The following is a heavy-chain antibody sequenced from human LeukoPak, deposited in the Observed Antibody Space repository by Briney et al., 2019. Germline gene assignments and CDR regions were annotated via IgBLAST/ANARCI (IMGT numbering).Heavy chain of an antibody. Sequence: SETLSLTCTVSGASIISGGYYWSWIRQHPGKGLEWIGYIYYTGSTYYNPSLKNRLTISIDTSKSQFSLKLTSVTAADTAVYYCARADPTRYCSSTICPYYYYYYYMDVWGKGTTVTVSS. CDR2: IYYTGST. V-gene: IGHV4-31*03. CDR1: GASIISGGYY. J-gene: IGHJ6*03. CDR3: ARADPTRYCSSTICPYYYYYYYMDV. D-gene: IGHD2-2*01.